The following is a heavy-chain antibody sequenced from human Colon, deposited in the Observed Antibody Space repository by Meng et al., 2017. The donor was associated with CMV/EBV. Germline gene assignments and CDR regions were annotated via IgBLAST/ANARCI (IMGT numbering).Heavy chain of an antibody. Sequence: QVQLMQAGAQVNKPCATLKVSHTASGYTFNSYTISWVRQAPGQGLEWMGWISTYNGNTNYEQKFQGRLTLTTDTSTSTAYMELRGLRSDDTAVYYCAKEKATVTTFMLLYWGLGTLVNVSS. J-gene: IGHJ4*02. CDR3: AKEKATVTTFMLLY. CDR2: ISTYNGNT. V-gene: IGHV1-18*01. CDR1: GYTFNSYT. D-gene: IGHD4-17*01.